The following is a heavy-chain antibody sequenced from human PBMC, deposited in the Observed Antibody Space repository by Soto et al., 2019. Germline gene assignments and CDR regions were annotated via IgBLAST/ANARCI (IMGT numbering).Heavy chain of an antibody. J-gene: IGHJ3*01. D-gene: IGHD3-3*02. CDR3: ASRILVSDAFDV. Sequence: EVQLVETGGGLIQPGGSLRLSCAASGFTVSSNLMSWIRRAPGKGLEWVSVVYSGGRTHYADSVKGRFTISRDNSKNTLHLQMNSLRAEDTAVYYCASRILVSDAFDVWGQGTMVTVSS. V-gene: IGHV3-53*02. CDR1: GFTVSSNL. CDR2: VYSGGRT.